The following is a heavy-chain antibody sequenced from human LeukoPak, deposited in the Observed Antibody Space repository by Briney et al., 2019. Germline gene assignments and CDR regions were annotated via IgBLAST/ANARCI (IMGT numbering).Heavy chain of an antibody. Sequence: ASVRVSCKASGYTFTGYYIHWVRQAPGQGLEGMGWINPNSGGTNYAQKFQGRVTMTRDTSISTAYMELSRLRSDDTAVYYCARDFTYYDSSGYYPYYYYYMDVWGKGTTVTVSS. V-gene: IGHV1-2*02. D-gene: IGHD3-22*01. CDR2: INPNSGGT. J-gene: IGHJ6*03. CDR1: GYTFTGYY. CDR3: ARDFTYYDSSGYYPYYYYYMDV.